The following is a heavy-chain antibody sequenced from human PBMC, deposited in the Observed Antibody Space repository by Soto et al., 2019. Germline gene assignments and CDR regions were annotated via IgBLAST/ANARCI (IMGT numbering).Heavy chain of an antibody. D-gene: IGHD3-3*01. V-gene: IGHV4-61*01. CDR1: GGSVSSGSYY. J-gene: IGHJ6*02. Sequence: SETLSLTCTVSGGSVSSGSYYWSWIRQPPGKGLEWIGYIYYSGSTNYNPSLKSRVTISVDTSKNQFSLKLSSVTAADTAVYYCAIDRRFRWEGASHTIFVSAPPTQGYYGMDVWGQGPTVTVSS. CDR2: IYYSGST. CDR3: AIDRRFRWEGASHTIFVSAPPTQGYYGMDV.